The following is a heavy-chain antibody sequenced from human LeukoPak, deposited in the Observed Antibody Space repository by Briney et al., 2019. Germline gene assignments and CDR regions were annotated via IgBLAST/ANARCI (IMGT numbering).Heavy chain of an antibody. CDR2: IDSDTYGNTI. D-gene: IGHD6-13*01. CDR3: ARSIPYGTTWYGRSDY. V-gene: IGHV3-48*04. Sequence: GGPLRLSCAASGFTLSSYSMNWVRQAPGKGLEWISYIDSDTYGNTIYYPHTVKGRFTISRDNALNSLYLQMNSLRAEDTAIYYCARSIPYGTTWYGRSDYWGQGTLVTVSS. J-gene: IGHJ4*02. CDR1: GFTLSSYS.